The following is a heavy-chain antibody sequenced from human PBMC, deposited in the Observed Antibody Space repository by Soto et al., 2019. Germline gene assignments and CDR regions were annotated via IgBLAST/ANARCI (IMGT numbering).Heavy chain of an antibody. V-gene: IGHV1-18*01. D-gene: IGHD1-20*01. J-gene: IGHJ5*02. CDR1: GYTFSHHG. CDR2: ISAYNGDT. Sequence: QIQLVQSGAEVKKPGASVRVSCKASGYTFSHHGFSWVPQVPGQGLERLGLISAYNGDTAYAQKFQDRFTMTTATPSSTAYMALRSLRPDDTAVYYCAKVRPRLTHNSAEIAWGQGTQVTVSS. CDR3: AKVRPRLTHNSAEIA.